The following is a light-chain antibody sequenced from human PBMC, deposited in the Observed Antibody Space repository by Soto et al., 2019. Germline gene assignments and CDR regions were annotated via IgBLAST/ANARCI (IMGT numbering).Light chain of an antibody. CDR2: WAS. CDR1: LSLLFSSNKKNY. Sequence: DIVITDSAACRSVSLGEMGTINCNSSLSLLFSSNKKNYLAWYQQRPGQPPKLLIYWASSRESGVPDRFTGSGSGTDFTLSISSLQAEDVAVYYCQQFYSSPLTFGGGTKVDIK. V-gene: IGKV4-1*01. CDR3: QQFYSSPLT. J-gene: IGKJ4*01.